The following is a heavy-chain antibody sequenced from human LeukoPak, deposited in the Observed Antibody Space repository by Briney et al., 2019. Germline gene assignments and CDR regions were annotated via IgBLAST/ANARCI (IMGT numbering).Heavy chain of an antibody. CDR3: ARVFGSSRDY. D-gene: IGHD6-13*01. V-gene: IGHV1-8*01. Sequence: ASVKVSCKASGYSFTAYDINWVRQATGQGLEWMGWMNPNSGNTGYAQKFQGRVTMTRDMSTSTVYMELSSLRSEDTAVYYCARVFGSSRDYWGQGTLVTVSS. J-gene: IGHJ4*02. CDR1: GYSFTAYD. CDR2: MNPNSGNT.